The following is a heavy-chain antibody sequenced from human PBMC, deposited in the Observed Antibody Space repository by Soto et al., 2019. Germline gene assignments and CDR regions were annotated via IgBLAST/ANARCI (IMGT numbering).Heavy chain of an antibody. CDR1: GFTFSDYY. J-gene: IGHJ6*02. D-gene: IGHD3-3*01. V-gene: IGHV3-11*01. Sequence: GALRLSFAASGFTFSDYYMIWIRQAPGKGLEWVSYISSSGSTIYYADSVKGRFTISRDNAKNSLYLQMNSLRAEDTAVYYCARDPSIFGVVKYYGMDVWGQGTTVTVYS. CDR2: ISSSGSTI. CDR3: ARDPSIFGVVKYYGMDV.